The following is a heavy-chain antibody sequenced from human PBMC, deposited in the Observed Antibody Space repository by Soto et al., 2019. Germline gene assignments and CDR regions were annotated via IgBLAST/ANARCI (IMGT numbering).Heavy chain of an antibody. CDR2: ISYDGSNK. CDR3: ARDLDYYDSSGQASDY. CDR1: GFTFSSYA. V-gene: IGHV3-30-3*01. Sequence: LRLSCAASGFTFSSYAMHWVRQAPGKGLEWVAVISYDGSNKYYADSVKGRFTISRDNSKNTLYLQMNSLRAEDTAVYYCARDLDYYDSSGQASDYWGQGTLVTVSS. J-gene: IGHJ4*02. D-gene: IGHD3-22*01.